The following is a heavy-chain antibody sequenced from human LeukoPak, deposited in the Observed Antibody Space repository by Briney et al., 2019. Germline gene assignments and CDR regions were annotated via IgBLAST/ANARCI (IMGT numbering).Heavy chain of an antibody. CDR1: GGSISSGSYY. D-gene: IGHD3/OR15-3a*01. CDR2: IYTSGST. CDR3: ARSLDYLYGMDV. J-gene: IGHJ6*02. Sequence: SETLSLTCTVSGGSISSGSYYWSWIRQPAGKGLEWIGRIYTSGSTNYNPSLKSRVTISVDTSKNQFSLKLSSVTAADTAVYYRARSLDYLYGMDVWGQGTTVTVSS. V-gene: IGHV4-61*02.